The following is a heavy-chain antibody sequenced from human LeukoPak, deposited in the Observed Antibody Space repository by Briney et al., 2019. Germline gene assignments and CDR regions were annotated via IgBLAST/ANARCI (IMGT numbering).Heavy chain of an antibody. V-gene: IGHV1-46*01. Sequence: ASVKVSCKASGYIFTSYYIHWVRQAPGQGLEWMGIINPSGGTTNYAQKFQGRVTMTRDTSTSTVYMELTTLTFEDTAVYYCVRERERGTYFIWGQGTLVTVSS. J-gene: IGHJ4*02. D-gene: IGHD3-10*01. CDR3: VRERERGTYFI. CDR1: GYIFTSYY. CDR2: INPSGGTT.